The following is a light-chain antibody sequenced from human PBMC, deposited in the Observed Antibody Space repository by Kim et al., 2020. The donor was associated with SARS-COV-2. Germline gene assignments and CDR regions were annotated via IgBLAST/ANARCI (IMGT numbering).Light chain of an antibody. CDR1: SSDVGGYPY. J-gene: IGLJ2*01. CDR3: SSYTTSTSVV. Sequence: GLSITISCTGNSSDVGGYPYVSWYQQPPGKAPKLMIYGVSNRPSGVSNRFSGSKSGNTASLTISVLQAEDEADYYCSSYTTSTSVVFGGGTQLTVL. V-gene: IGLV2-14*03. CDR2: GVS.